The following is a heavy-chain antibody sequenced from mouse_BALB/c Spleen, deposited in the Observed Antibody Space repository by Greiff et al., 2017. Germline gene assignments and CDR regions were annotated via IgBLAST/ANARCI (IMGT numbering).Heavy chain of an antibody. V-gene: IGHV14-3*02. Sequence: EVQLQQSGAELVKPGASVKLSCTASGFNIKDTYMHWVKQRPEQGLEWIGRIDPANGNTKYDPKFQGKATITADTSSNTAYLQLSSLTSEDTAVYYCAIYDGYDYWGQGTTLTVSA. CDR1: GFNIKDTY. J-gene: IGHJ2*01. CDR2: IDPANGNT. D-gene: IGHD2-3*01. CDR3: AIYDGYDY.